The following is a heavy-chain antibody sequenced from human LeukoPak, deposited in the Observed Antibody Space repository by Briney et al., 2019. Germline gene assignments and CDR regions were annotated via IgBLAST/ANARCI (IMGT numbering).Heavy chain of an antibody. Sequence: SGGSLRLSCAASGFTFSSYAMSWVRQAPGKGLEWVSAISGRGGSTYYADSVKGRFTISRDNSKNTLYLQMNSVRAEDTAVYYCAKDTAYYYGSGSFYFDYWGQGTLVTVSS. CDR1: GFTFSSYA. J-gene: IGHJ4*02. CDR3: AKDTAYYYGSGSFYFDY. CDR2: ISGRGGST. D-gene: IGHD3-10*01. V-gene: IGHV3-23*01.